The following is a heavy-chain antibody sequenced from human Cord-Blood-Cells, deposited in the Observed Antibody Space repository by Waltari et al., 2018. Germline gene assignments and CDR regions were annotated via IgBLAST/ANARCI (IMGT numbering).Heavy chain of an antibody. CDR3: ATREWRDYGSGSYSAFDY. J-gene: IGHJ4*02. V-gene: IGHV1-24*01. D-gene: IGHD3-10*01. CDR2: FDPEEGET. CDR1: GSTLTELS. Sequence: QVQLVQSGAEVKKPGASVKVSCKVSGSTLTELSMHWVRQAPGKGLEWMGGFDPEEGETIYEQKFQGEVTMTDDTSTDTAYMELSSLRSEDTAVYYCATREWRDYGSGSYSAFDYWGQGTLVTVSS.